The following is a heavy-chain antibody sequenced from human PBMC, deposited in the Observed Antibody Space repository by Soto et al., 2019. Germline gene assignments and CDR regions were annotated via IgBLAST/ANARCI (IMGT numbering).Heavy chain of an antibody. V-gene: IGHV3-23*01. J-gene: IGHJ4*02. CDR3: AKGRTYYFDY. Sequence: EVQLLESGGALVQPGGSLRLSCAASGFTFSIYDMNWVRQAPGKGLEWVSIISGSGASTHYADSVKGRFTISRDNDKNTLYLQMNSLRAEDTAVYYCAKGRTYYFDYWGQGTLVTVSS. CDR1: GFTFSIYD. CDR2: ISGSGAST.